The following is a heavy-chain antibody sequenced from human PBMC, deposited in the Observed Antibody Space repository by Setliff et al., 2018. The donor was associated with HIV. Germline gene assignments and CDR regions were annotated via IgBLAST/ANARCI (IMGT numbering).Heavy chain of an antibody. CDR3: ARGKHDFSNYGSSGYFYYMDV. CDR1: GGAITNSRHY. Sequence: KTSETLSLTCAVSGGAITNSRHYWVWIRQSPGKGLEWIGTRISDSATTSVNPSLKSRVTISLDTSKKQFSLKVISVTAADTAIYYCARGKHDFSNYGSSGYFYYMDVWGKGTTVTVPS. J-gene: IGHJ6*03. V-gene: IGHV4-39*07. CDR2: ISDSATT. D-gene: IGHD4-4*01.